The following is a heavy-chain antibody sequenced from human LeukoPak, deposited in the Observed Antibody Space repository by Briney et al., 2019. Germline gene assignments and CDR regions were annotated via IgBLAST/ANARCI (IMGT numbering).Heavy chain of an antibody. D-gene: IGHD1-14*01. Sequence: GGSLRLSCAASGFTFSSYAMSWVRQAPRKGLEWVSAISGSGGSTYYADSVKGRFTISRDNSKNSLYLQMNNLRTEDTALYYCANEKTKTFDYWGRGTLVTVSS. CDR3: ANEKTKTFDY. CDR2: ISGSGGST. J-gene: IGHJ4*02. V-gene: IGHV3-23*01. CDR1: GFTFSSYA.